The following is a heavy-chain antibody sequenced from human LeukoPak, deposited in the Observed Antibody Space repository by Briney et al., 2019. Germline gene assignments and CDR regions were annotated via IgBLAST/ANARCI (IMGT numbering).Heavy chain of an antibody. J-gene: IGHJ6*02. CDR3: ATAPILRGEGGEHFKYGMDV. CDR1: VGSISSGNW. D-gene: IGHD2-2*02. CDR2: IYHNGTA. V-gene: IGHV4-4*02. Sequence: SETLSLTCAVSVGSISSGNWWSWVRQSPGKGLEWIGEIYHNGTANYNPSLKSRVTISADRFTNHFSLKPTSVTAADTAVYYCATAPILRGEGGEHFKYGMDVWGQGTTVSVSS.